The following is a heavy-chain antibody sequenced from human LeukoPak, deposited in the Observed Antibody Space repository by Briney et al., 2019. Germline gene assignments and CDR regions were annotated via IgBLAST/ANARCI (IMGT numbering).Heavy chain of an antibody. J-gene: IGHJ4*02. V-gene: IGHV1-46*01. CDR2: INPSGGST. D-gene: IGHD3-22*01. Sequence: ASVKVSCKASGYTFTSYYMHWVRQAPGQGLEWMGIINPSGGSTSYAQKFQGRVTMTRDTSTSTVYMELSSLRSEDTAVYYCAKDKRPTYYYDSNIPGFDYWGQGTLVTVSS. CDR3: AKDKRPTYYYDSNIPGFDY. CDR1: GYTFTSYY.